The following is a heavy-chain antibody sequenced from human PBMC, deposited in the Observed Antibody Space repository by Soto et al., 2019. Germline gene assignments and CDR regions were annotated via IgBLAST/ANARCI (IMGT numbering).Heavy chain of an antibody. V-gene: IGHV4-61*08. Sequence: SETLSLTCTVSGVSVSSGGFYWTWIRQPPGKGLEWIAYIYKNGRTDSNPSLKSRVTISVDASKNQFSLKLSSLIAADTAVYYCARHSPPFFYGSGPWDVWGQGTTVTVSS. CDR3: ARHSPPFFYGSGPWDV. J-gene: IGHJ6*02. CDR1: GVSVSSGGFY. CDR2: IYKNGRT. D-gene: IGHD3-10*01.